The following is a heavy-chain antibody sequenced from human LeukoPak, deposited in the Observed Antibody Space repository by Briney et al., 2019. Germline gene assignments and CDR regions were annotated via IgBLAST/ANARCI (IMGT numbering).Heavy chain of an antibody. J-gene: IGHJ4*02. Sequence: GGSLRLSCAASGFTFSSYGMHWVRRAPGKGLEWVAVIWYDGSNKYYADSVKGRFTISRDNSKNTLYLQMNSLRAEDTAVYYCAMLAEYGYPLDYWGQGTLVTVSS. V-gene: IGHV3-33*01. CDR1: GFTFSSYG. D-gene: IGHD5-24*01. CDR3: AMLAEYGYPLDY. CDR2: IWYDGSNK.